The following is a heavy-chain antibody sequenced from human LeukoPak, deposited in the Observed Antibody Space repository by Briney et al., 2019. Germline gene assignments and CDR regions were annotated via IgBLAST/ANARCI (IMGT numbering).Heavy chain of an antibody. CDR2: IYSGGST. D-gene: IGHD6-19*01. V-gene: IGHV3-66*01. J-gene: IGHJ3*02. CDR1: GFTVSSNY. Sequence: GGSLRLSCAASGFTVSSNYMSWVRQAPGKGLEWVSVIYSGGSTYYADSVKGRFTISRDNSKNTLYLQMNSLRAEDTAVYYCASRGIAVAGPGNAFDIWGQGTMVTVSS. CDR3: ASRGIAVAGPGNAFDI.